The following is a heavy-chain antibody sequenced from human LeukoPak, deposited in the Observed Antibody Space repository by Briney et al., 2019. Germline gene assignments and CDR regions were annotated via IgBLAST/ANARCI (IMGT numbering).Heavy chain of an antibody. V-gene: IGHV4-59*01. Sequence: ASETLSLTCTVSGGSISSYYWSWIRQPPGKGLEWIGYIYYSGSTNYNPSLKSRVTISVDTSKNQFSLKLSSVTAADTAVYYCARGAPRYCSGGSCARSFDPWGQGTLVTVSS. CDR1: GGSISSYY. CDR2: IYYSGST. D-gene: IGHD2-15*01. CDR3: ARGAPRYCSGGSCARSFDP. J-gene: IGHJ5*02.